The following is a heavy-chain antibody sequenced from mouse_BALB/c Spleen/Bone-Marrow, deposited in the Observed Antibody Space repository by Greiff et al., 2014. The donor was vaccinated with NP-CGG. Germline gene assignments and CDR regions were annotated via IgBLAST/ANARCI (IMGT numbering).Heavy chain of an antibody. CDR2: IWGCGSK. Sequence: VKLQQSGPGLVAPSHCLTITCTVSGFSLSGYSIHWVRQRPGKDLEWLGMIWGCGSKDYNSALKSKLSISKDNSKSQVFLKMNILQTDDTAMYYCARLYYGNTYYYAMDYWGQGTSVTVSS. D-gene: IGHD2-1*01. J-gene: IGHJ4*01. CDR3: ARLYYGNTYYYAMDY. CDR1: GFSLSGYS. V-gene: IGHV2-6-4*01.